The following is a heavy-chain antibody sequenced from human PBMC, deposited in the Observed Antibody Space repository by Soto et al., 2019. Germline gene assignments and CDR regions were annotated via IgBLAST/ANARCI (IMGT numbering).Heavy chain of an antibody. CDR1: GGTFSSYA. V-gene: IGHV1-46*01. CDR3: AREVVVRGYYYYYGMDV. J-gene: IGHJ6*02. D-gene: IGHD2-15*01. CDR2: INPSGGST. Sequence: APVKVSCKASGGTFSSYAISWVRQAPGQGLEWMGIINPSGGSTSYAQKFQGRVTMTRDTSTSTVYMELSSLRSEDTAVYYCAREVVVRGYYYYYGMDVWGQGTTVTXSS.